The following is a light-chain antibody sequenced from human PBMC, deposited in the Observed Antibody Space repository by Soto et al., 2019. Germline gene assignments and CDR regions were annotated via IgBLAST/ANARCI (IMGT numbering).Light chain of an antibody. J-gene: IGKJ2*01. CDR2: DAS. Sequence: DIQMTQSPSSLFASVGDRVTITCQASQDISNYLNWYQQKPGKAPKLLIYDASNLETGVPSRFSGSGSGTDFTFTISSLQPEDIATYYCQQYDNLPGNTFGQGTKLEIK. CDR3: QQYDNLPGNT. CDR1: QDISNY. V-gene: IGKV1-33*01.